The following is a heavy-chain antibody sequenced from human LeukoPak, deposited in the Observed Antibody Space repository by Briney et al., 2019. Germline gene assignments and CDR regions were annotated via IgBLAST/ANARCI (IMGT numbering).Heavy chain of an antibody. Sequence: GGSVRLSYAASGFTLIFHWMSWVSQAPGKGLEWVANIKQDGRDKYYVDSVKGRFTISRDNSKNSLYLQMNSLRAEDTAVYFCASHANRYDYDSSGHYRGFDYWGQGTLVSVSS. V-gene: IGHV3-7*01. D-gene: IGHD3-22*01. CDR2: IKQDGRDK. CDR1: GFTLIFHW. CDR3: ASHANRYDYDSSGHYRGFDY. J-gene: IGHJ4*02.